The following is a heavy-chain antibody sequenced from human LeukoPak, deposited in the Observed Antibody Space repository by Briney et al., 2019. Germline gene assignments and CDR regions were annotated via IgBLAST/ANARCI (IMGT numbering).Heavy chain of an antibody. V-gene: IGHV4-59*01. CDR3: ASLGIVGAEFDY. CDR1: GGSISSYY. D-gene: IGHD1-26*01. Sequence: PSETLSLTCTVSGGSISSYYWSWIRQPPGKGLEWIGYIYYSGSTNYNPSLKSRVTISVVTSKNQFSLKLSSVTAADTAVYYCASLGIVGAEFDYWGQGTLVTVSS. J-gene: IGHJ4*02. CDR2: IYYSGST.